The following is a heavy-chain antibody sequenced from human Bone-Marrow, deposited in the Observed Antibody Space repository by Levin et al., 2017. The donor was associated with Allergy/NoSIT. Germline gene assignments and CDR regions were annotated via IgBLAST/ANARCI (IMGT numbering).Heavy chain of an antibody. CDR1: GFRFSDYV. CDR3: VRTPGAIVVTPYFD. CDR2: ISGSGDNT. V-gene: IGHV3-23*01. Sequence: GGSLRLSCAASGFRFSDYVMNWVRQAPGKGLEWVSVISGSGDNTYYADSVKGRFTISRDTSKNTLYLQMNSLSAEDTAIYYCVRTPGAIVVTPYFDYGAREPWSPSPQ. J-gene: IGHJ4*02. D-gene: IGHD2-21*01.